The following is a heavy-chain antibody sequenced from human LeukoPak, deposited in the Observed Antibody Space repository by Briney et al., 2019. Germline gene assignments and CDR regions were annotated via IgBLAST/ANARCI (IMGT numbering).Heavy chain of an antibody. J-gene: IGHJ4*02. CDR2: INHSGGST. D-gene: IGHD4-17*01. CDR1: GYTFTSYY. Sequence: EASVKVSCKASGYTFTSYYMHWVRQAPGKGLEWMGIINHSGGSTSYAQKSQGRVTMTRDTSTSTVYMELSSLRSEDTAVYYCAIDTFSLRCFDYWGQGTLVTVSS. V-gene: IGHV1-46*01. CDR3: AIDTFSLRCFDY.